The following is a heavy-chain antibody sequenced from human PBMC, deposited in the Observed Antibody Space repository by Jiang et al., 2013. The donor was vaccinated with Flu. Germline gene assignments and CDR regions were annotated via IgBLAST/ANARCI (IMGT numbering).Heavy chain of an antibody. D-gene: IGHD3-3*01. CDR3: ARATITIFGVVIMDWFDP. Sequence: WISAYNGNTNYAQKLQGRVTMTTDTSTSTAYMELRSLRSDDTAVYYCARATITIFGVVIMDWFDPWGQGTLVTVSS. J-gene: IGHJ5*02. CDR2: ISAYNGNT. V-gene: IGHV1-18*01.